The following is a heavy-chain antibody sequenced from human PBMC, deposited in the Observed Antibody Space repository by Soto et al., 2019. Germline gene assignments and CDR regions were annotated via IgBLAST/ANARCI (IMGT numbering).Heavy chain of an antibody. J-gene: IGHJ4*02. CDR2: IIPIFGTA. CDR1: GCTFSSYA. V-gene: IGHV1-69*13. Sequence: SVKGCCKASGCTFSSYAISWVRQAPGQGLEWMGGIIPIFGTANYAQKFHGRVTITADESTSTAYMELSRLRSEDTAVYYCARVKPCDYWGQGTLVPVSS. D-gene: IGHD3-22*01. CDR3: ARVKPCDY.